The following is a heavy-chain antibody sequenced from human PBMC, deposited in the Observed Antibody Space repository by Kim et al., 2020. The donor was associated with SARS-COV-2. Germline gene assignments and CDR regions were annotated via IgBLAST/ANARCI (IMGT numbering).Heavy chain of an antibody. V-gene: IGHV3-7*03. D-gene: IGHD3-16*01. Sequence: GGSLRLSCAASGFTFSRYWMGWVRQAPGKGLEWVADIKQDGGEKYHVDSVKGRFTISRDNAKNALYLQMDSLRAEDTAVYYCAREQGNHYDYAWGIDSWGQG. J-gene: IGHJ4*02. CDR1: GFTFSRYW. CDR2: IKQDGGEK. CDR3: AREQGNHYDYAWGIDS.